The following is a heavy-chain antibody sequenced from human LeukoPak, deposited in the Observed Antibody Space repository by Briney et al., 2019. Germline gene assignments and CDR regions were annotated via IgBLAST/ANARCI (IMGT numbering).Heavy chain of an antibody. J-gene: IGHJ3*01. CDR2: IYSGGST. Sequence: GGSLRLSCAASGFTVSSNYMSWVRQAPGKGLEWVSVIYSGGSTYYADSVKGRFTISRDNSKNTLYLQMNGLRAEDTAVYYCAGAIAAHAFDVWGQGTMVTVSS. D-gene: IGHD6-6*01. CDR1: GFTVSSNY. V-gene: IGHV3-53*01. CDR3: AGAIAAHAFDV.